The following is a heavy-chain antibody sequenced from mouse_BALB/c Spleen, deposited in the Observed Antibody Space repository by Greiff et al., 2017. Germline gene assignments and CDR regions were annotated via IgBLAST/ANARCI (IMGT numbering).Heavy chain of an antibody. CDR2: ISSGGSYT. CDR3: ARDLWD. J-gene: IGHJ2*01. CDR1: GFTFSSYA. V-gene: IGHV5-9-3*01. Sequence: EVQVVESGGGLVKPGGSLKLSCAASGFTFSSYAMSWVRQTPEKRLEWVATISSGGSYTYYPDSVKGRFTISRDNAKNTLYLQMSSLRSEDTAMYYCARDLWDWGQGTTLTVSS. D-gene: IGHD1-1*02.